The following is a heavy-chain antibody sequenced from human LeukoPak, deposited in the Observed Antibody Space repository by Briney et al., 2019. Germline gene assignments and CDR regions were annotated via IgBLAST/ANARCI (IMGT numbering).Heavy chain of an antibody. CDR3: ASGIYYDSSGYYRTYDY. D-gene: IGHD3-22*01. Sequence: SETLSVTCTVSGGSISSSSYYWGWIRQPPGKGLEWIGSIYYSGSTYYNPSLKSRVTISVDTSKNQFSLKLSSVTAADTAVYYCASGIYYDSSGYYRTYDYWGQGTLVTVSS. V-gene: IGHV4-39*01. J-gene: IGHJ4*02. CDR1: GGSISSSSYY. CDR2: IYYSGST.